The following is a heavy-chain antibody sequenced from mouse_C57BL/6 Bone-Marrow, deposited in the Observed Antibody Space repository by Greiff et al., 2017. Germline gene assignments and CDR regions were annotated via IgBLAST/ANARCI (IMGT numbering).Heavy chain of an antibody. CDR1: GFTFSSYA. CDR2: ISDGGSPT. CDR3: ARASIVTTAHYYAMDY. V-gene: IGHV5-4*01. D-gene: IGHD2-5*01. Sequence: EVQLVESGGGLVKPGGSLKLSCAASGFTFSSYAMSWVRQTPEKRLEWVATISDGGSPTYYPDNVKGRFTISRDNAKNNLYLQMSHLKSEDTAMYYCARASIVTTAHYYAMDYWGQGTSVTVSS. J-gene: IGHJ4*01.